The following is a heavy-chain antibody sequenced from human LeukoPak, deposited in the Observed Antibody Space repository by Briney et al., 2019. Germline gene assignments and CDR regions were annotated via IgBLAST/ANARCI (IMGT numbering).Heavy chain of an antibody. CDR1: GFTFSSYA. CDR3: ARDSRPYCSSTSCYGPFDY. CDR2: ISYDGSNK. Sequence: PGGSLRLSCAASGFTFSSYAMHWVRQAPGKGLEWVAVISYDGSNKYYADSVKGRLTISRDNSKNTLYLQMNSLRAEDTAVYYCARDSRPYCSSTSCYGPFDYWGQGTLVTVSS. D-gene: IGHD2-2*01. V-gene: IGHV3-30*04. J-gene: IGHJ4*02.